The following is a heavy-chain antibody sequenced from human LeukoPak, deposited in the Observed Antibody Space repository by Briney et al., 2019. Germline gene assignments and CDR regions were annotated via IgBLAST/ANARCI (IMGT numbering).Heavy chain of an antibody. CDR1: GYTFTGYY. J-gene: IGHJ6*03. D-gene: IGHD2-15*01. CDR3: ARRGSGYCSGGSCYWDYYYYMDV. CDR2: INPNSGGT. Sequence: GASVKVSCKASGYTFTGYYMHWVRQAPGQGLEWMGWINPNSGGTNYAQKFQGRVTMTRDTSISTAYMELSRLRSDDTAVYYCARRGSGYCSGGSCYWDYYYYMDVWGKGTTVTVSS. V-gene: IGHV1-2*02.